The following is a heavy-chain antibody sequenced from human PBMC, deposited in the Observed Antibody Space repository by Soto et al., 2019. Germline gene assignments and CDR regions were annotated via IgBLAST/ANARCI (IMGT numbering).Heavy chain of an antibody. CDR3: ATSSYSSSKWFDT. D-gene: IGHD6-6*01. CDR1: GYSFTSYL. CDR2: IYPGDSDT. Sequence: XESLKISCQGSGYSFTSYLVVWVRQMPGKGLEWMGIIYPGDSDTRYSPSFQGQVTISADKSISTAYLQWSSLKASDTAMYYCATSSYSSSKWFDTWGQGTLVTVSS. J-gene: IGHJ5*02. V-gene: IGHV5-51*01.